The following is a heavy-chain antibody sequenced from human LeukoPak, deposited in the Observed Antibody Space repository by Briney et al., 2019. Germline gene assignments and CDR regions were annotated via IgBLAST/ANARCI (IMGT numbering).Heavy chain of an antibody. J-gene: IGHJ4*02. CDR1: GGTFSSYA. CDR2: IILIFGTA. Sequence: ASVKVSCKASGGTFSSYAISWVRQAPGQGLEWMGGIILIFGTANYAQKFQGRVTITTDESTSTAYMELSSLRSGDTAVYYCARAYDFWSGSVGDWGQGTLVTVSS. D-gene: IGHD3-3*01. V-gene: IGHV1-69*05. CDR3: ARAYDFWSGSVGD.